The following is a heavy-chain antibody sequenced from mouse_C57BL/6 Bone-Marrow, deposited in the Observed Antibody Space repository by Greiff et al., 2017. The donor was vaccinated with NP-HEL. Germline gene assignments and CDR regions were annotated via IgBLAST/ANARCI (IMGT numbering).Heavy chain of an antibody. CDR1: GYTFTSYT. CDR3: ARGRILLREWAY. CDR2: INPSSGYT. Sequence: VQLQQSGAELARPGASVKMSCKASGYTFTSYTMRWVKQRPGQGLEWIGYINPSSGYTKYNQKFKDKATLTADKSSSTAYMQLSSLTSEDSAVYYCARGRILLREWAYWGQGTLVTVSA. V-gene: IGHV1-4*01. D-gene: IGHD1-1*01. J-gene: IGHJ3*01.